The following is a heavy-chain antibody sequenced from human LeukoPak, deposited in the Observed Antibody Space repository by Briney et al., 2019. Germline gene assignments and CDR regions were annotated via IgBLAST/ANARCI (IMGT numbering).Heavy chain of an antibody. CDR1: GFTFSSYS. J-gene: IGHJ6*02. V-gene: IGHV3-21*01. CDR2: ISSSSSYI. Sequence: PGGSLRLSCAASGFTFSSYSMNWVRQAPGKGLEWVSSISSSSSYIYYADSVKGRFTISRDNAKNSLYLQMNSLRAEDTAVYYCAREVVVGIAGTPYYGMDVWGQGTTVTVSS. D-gene: IGHD6-13*01. CDR3: AREVVVGIAGTPYYGMDV.